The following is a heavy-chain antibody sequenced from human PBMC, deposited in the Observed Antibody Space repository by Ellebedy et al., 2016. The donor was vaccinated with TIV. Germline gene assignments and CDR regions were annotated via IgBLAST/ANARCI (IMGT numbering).Heavy chain of an antibody. D-gene: IGHD3-22*01. CDR1: GYTFTSYF. Sequence: ASVKVSCKASGYTFTSYFLYWVRQAPGQGLEWMGIINPTSGSSNYAQQFQGRVTMTRDTSTSTVYMDLRSLRSEDTAVYYCARGDNYYYDSSGYYYSYWGQGTLVTVSS. CDR2: INPTSGSS. J-gene: IGHJ4*02. CDR3: ARGDNYYYDSSGYYYSY. V-gene: IGHV1-46*01.